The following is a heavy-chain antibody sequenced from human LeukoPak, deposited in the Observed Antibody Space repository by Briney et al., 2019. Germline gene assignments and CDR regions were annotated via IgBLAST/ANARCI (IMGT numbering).Heavy chain of an antibody. V-gene: IGHV3-74*01. CDR3: ARGGSSSWAPNWYFDL. CDR1: GITFGNNW. D-gene: IGHD6-13*01. J-gene: IGHJ2*01. Sequence: PGGSLRLSCAASGITFGNNWMHWVRQGPGKGLVWISRINSDGGGAIYADSVKGRFTVSRDNAKNSLYLQMNSLRAEDTAVYYCARGGSSSWAPNWYFDLWGRGTLVTVSS. CDR2: INSDGGGA.